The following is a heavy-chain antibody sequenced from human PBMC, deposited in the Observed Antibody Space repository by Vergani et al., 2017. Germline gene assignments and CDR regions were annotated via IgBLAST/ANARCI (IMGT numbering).Heavy chain of an antibody. Sequence: EVQLVESGGGLVKPGGSLRLSCAASGFTFSNAWMSWVRQAPGKGLEWVGRIKSKTDGGTTDYAAPVKGRFTISRDDSKNTLHLQMNSLKTEDTAVYYCTTGRGDCSGGSCYSDYYYYGMDVWGQGTTVTVSS. V-gene: IGHV3-15*01. J-gene: IGHJ6*02. CDR1: GFTFSNAW. CDR3: TTGRGDCSGGSCYSDYYYYGMDV. D-gene: IGHD2-15*01. CDR2: IKSKTDGGTT.